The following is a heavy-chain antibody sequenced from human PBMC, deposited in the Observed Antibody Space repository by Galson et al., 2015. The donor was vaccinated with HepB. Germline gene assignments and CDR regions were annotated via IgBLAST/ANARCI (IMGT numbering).Heavy chain of an antibody. CDR2: ISTTSDNK. Sequence: SLRLSCAASGFTFSSYTMNWVRQAPGKGLEWISYISTTSDNKFSAYSVKGRFIISRDNAKNLMYLQMNSLRAEDTAVYYCTRIALSGSYWYFDYWGQGSLVTVSS. J-gene: IGHJ4*02. V-gene: IGHV3-48*01. D-gene: IGHD1-26*01. CDR3: TRIALSGSYWYFDY. CDR1: GFTFSSYT.